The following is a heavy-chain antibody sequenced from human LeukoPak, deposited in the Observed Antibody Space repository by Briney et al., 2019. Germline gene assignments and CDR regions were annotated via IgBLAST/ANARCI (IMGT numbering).Heavy chain of an antibody. V-gene: IGHV1-2*06. CDR1: GYTFTGYY. CDR2: INPNSGNT. CDR3: ARDDFGWYALDY. Sequence: ASVKVSCKASGYTFTGYYMHWVRQAPGQGLEWMGRINPNSGNTNYAQKLQGRVTMTTDTSTSTAYMELRSLRSDDTAVYYCARDDFGWYALDYWGQGTLVTVSS. D-gene: IGHD6-19*01. J-gene: IGHJ4*02.